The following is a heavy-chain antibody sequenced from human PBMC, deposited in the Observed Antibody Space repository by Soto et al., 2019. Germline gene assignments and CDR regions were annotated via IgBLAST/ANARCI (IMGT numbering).Heavy chain of an antibody. CDR2: IVVGSGNT. CDR3: AADTFDSSGVPHSGV. V-gene: IGHV1-58*01. CDR1: GFTFTSSA. Sequence: GASVKVSCKASGFTFTSSAVQWVRQARGQRLEWIGWIVVGSGNTNYAQKFQERVTITRDMSTSTAYMELSSLRSEDTAVYYCAADTFDSSGVPHSGVWGQGTTVTVSS. J-gene: IGHJ6*02. D-gene: IGHD6-19*01.